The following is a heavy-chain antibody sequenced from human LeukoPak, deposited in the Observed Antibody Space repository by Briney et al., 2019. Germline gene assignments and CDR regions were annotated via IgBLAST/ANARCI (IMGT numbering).Heavy chain of an antibody. CDR2: ISGSGGST. J-gene: IGHJ6*03. CDR1: GFTFSGYG. CDR3: AKVADYSNYFGQPYYYYMDV. Sequence: QPGGSLRLSCAASGFTFSGYGMHWVRQAPGKGLEWVSAISGSGGSTYYADSVKGRFTISRDNSKNTLYLQMNSLRAEDTAVYYCAKVADYSNYFGQPYYYYMDVWGKGTTVTVSS. D-gene: IGHD4-11*01. V-gene: IGHV3-23*01.